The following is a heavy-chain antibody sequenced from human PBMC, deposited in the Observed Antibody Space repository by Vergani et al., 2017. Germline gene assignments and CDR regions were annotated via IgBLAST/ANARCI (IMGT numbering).Heavy chain of an antibody. CDR3: ARASVVVRAYYYYMDV. V-gene: IGHV3-21*01. CDR2: ISSSSSYI. J-gene: IGHJ6*03. CDR1: GFTFSSYS. D-gene: IGHD2-2*01. Sequence: EVQLVESGGGLVKPGGSLRLSCAASGFTFSSYSMNWVRQAPGKGLEWVSSISSSSSYIYYADSVKGRFTISRDNAKNSLYLQMNSLRAEDTAVYYCARASVVVRAYYYYMDVWGKGTTVTVSS.